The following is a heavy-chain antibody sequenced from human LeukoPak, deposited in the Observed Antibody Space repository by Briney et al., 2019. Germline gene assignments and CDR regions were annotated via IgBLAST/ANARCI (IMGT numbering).Heavy chain of an antibody. D-gene: IGHD2-15*01. CDR2: INPNSGGT. V-gene: IGHV1-2*06. Sequence: ASVKVSCKASGYTFTGYYMHWVRQAPGQGLEWMGRINPNSGGTNYAQKFQGRVTMTRDTSISTAYMELSRLRSDDTAVYYCARALVGVVSQLLAVAIDYWGQGTLVTVSS. CDR1: GYTFTGYY. CDR3: ARALVGVVSQLLAVAIDY. J-gene: IGHJ4*02.